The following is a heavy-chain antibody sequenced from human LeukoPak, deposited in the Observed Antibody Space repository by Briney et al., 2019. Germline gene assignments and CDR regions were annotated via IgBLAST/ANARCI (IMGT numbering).Heavy chain of an antibody. D-gene: IGHD3-22*01. Sequence: PGRSLRLSCAASGFTFSSYGMHWVRQAPGKGLEGVAAIWYDGSNKHYADSVKGRFTISRDNSKNTLFLQMNSLRAEDTAVYYCAKALPLFYFDSSGPINYWGQGTLVTVSS. CDR2: IWYDGSNK. CDR3: AKALPLFYFDSSGPINY. J-gene: IGHJ4*02. CDR1: GFTFSSYG. V-gene: IGHV3-33*06.